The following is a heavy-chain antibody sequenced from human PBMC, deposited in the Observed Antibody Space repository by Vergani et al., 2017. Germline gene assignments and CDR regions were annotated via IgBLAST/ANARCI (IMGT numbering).Heavy chain of an antibody. CDR3: ARLGLSSSRRKAPVLDY. D-gene: IGHD2/OR15-2a*01. J-gene: IGHJ4*02. Sequence: EVQLVESGGGLVKRGGSLRLSCAASGFTFSSYSMNWVRQAPGKGLEWVSAISGSGGSTYYADSVKGRFTISSDNSKNTLYLQMNSLRAEDTAVYYCARLGLSSSRRKAPVLDYWLQGTLVAVSS. V-gene: IGHV3-23*04. CDR2: ISGSGGST. CDR1: GFTFSSYS.